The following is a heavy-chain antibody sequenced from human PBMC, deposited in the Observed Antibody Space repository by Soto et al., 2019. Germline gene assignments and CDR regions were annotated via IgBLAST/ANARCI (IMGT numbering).Heavy chain of an antibody. CDR2: IDPSDSYT. V-gene: IGHV5-10-1*01. CDR1: GYSFTSYW. CDR3: ARQDYDFWSGYYSYYYYGMDV. Sequence: PGESLKISCKGSGYSFTSYWISWVRQMPGKGLEWMGRIDPSDSYTNYSPSFQGHVTISADKSISTAYLQRSSLKASDTAMYYCARQDYDFWSGYYSYYYYGMDVWGQGTTVTAP. J-gene: IGHJ6*02. D-gene: IGHD3-3*01.